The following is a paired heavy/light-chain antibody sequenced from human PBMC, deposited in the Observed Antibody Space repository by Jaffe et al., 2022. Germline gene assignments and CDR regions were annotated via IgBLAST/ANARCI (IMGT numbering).Heavy chain of an antibody. V-gene: IGHV4-61*02. CDR2: IYTSGST. J-gene: IGHJ4*02. Sequence: QVQLQESGPGLVKPSQTLSLTCTVSGGSISSGSYYWSWIRQPAGKGLEWIGRIYTSGSTNYNPSLKSRVTISVDTSKNQFSLKLSSVTAADTAVYYCARFTSTAGDYDILTGYYNDDYYFDYWGQGTLVTVSS. CDR1: GGSISSGSYY. D-gene: IGHD3-9*01. CDR3: ARFTSTAGDYDILTGYYNDDYYFDY.
Light chain of an antibody. Sequence: EIVLTQSPATLSLSPGERATLSCRASQSVSSYLAWYQQKPGQAPRLLIYDASNRATGIPARFSGSGSGTDFTLTISSLEPEDFAVYYCQQRSNWPFTFGGGTKVEIK. CDR1: QSVSSY. CDR2: DAS. V-gene: IGKV3-11*01. J-gene: IGKJ4*01. CDR3: QQRSNWPFT.